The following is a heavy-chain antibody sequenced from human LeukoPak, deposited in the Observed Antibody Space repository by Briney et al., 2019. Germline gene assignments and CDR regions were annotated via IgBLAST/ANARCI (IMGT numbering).Heavy chain of an antibody. V-gene: IGHV4-59*01. CDR3: ARSTPLFDY. CDR1: GGSISSYY. Sequence: KASETLSLTCTVSGGSISSYYWSWIRQPPGKGLEWIGYIYYSGSTNYNPSLKSRVTISVDTSKNQFSLKLSSVTAADTAVYYCARSTPLFDYWGQGTLVTVSS. J-gene: IGHJ4*02. CDR2: IYYSGST.